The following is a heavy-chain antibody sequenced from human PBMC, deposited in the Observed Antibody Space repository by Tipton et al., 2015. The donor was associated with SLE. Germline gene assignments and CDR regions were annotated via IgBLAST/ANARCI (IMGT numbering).Heavy chain of an antibody. CDR2: IIPIFGTA. V-gene: IGHV1-69*05. CDR1: GGTFSSYA. Sequence: QSGAEVKKPGSSVKVSCKASGGTFSSYAISWVRQAPGQGLEWMGGIIPIFGTANYAQKFQGRVTMTRDTSTSTVYMELSSLRSEDTAVYYCARDSRGDYYYYYYMDVWGKGTTVTISS. CDR3: ARDSRGDYYYYYYMDV. J-gene: IGHJ6*03.